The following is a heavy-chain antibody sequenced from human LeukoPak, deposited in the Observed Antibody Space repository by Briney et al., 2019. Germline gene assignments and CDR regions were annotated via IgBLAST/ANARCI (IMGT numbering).Heavy chain of an antibody. V-gene: IGHV3-53*01. CDR2: VYYDGNT. CDR1: EFTVSTNY. Sequence: GGSLRLSCAASEFTVSTNYMNWVRQAPGKGLEWVSVVYYDGNTYYADSVKGRFTISRDSSKNTLYLQMNSLRAEDTAVYYCASPGYCSSTSCYPDYWGQGTLVTVSS. D-gene: IGHD2-2*03. CDR3: ASPGYCSSTSCYPDY. J-gene: IGHJ4*02.